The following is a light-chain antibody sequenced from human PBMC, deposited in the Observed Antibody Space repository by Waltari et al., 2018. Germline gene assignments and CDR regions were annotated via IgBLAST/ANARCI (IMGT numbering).Light chain of an antibody. CDR2: KDN. CDR3: QSANNRGTALL. J-gene: IGLJ3*02. Sequence: SSELTQPPSASVSPGQTARITCSGDALSNQLGYWYQQKQGQAPVLVIYKDNERASGIPERFSGSISVTTVTLTISAVQAEDESDYYCQSANNRGTALLFGGGTKLTV. V-gene: IGLV3-25*03. CDR1: ALSNQL.